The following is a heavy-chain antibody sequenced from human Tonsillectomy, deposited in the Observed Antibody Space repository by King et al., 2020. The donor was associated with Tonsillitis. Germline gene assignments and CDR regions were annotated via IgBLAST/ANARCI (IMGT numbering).Heavy chain of an antibody. CDR1: GYTFTSHE. V-gene: IGHV1-8*01. Sequence: VQLVESGAEVKKPGASVKVSCEASGYTFTSHEITWVRHVTGQGLEYMGLMNPNSGSTGYTQKFQGRVTMTRDTSLSTAYMELSSLRSEDTAVYYCARQFLNSGHYYYYGLDVWGQGTTVIVSS. J-gene: IGHJ6*02. D-gene: IGHD5-12*01. CDR3: ARQFLNSGHYYYYGLDV. CDR2: MNPNSGST.